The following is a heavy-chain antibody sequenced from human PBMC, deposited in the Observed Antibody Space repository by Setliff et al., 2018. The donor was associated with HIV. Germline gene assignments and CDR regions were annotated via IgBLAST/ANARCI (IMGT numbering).Heavy chain of an antibody. Sequence: SETLSLTCTVSGGSISSYYWSWIRQPPGKGLEWIGYIYYSGSTNYNPSLKSRVTISVDTSKNQFSLKLSSVTAADTAVYYCARGVRGVIIDWYYFDYWGQGTQVTVS. J-gene: IGHJ4*02. CDR3: ARGVRGVIIDWYYFDY. D-gene: IGHD3-10*01. V-gene: IGHV4-59*01. CDR2: IYYSGST. CDR1: GGSISSYY.